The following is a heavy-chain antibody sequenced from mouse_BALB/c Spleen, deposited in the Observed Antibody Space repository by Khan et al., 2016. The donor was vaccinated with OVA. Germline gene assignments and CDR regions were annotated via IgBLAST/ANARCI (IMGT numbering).Heavy chain of an antibody. D-gene: IGHD3-1*01. V-gene: IGHV5-17*02. CDR1: GFTFSSFG. CDR2: ISSGSSTI. CDR3: ARSGGNHQCFDV. J-gene: IGHJ1*01. Sequence: EVELVESGGGLVQPGGSRKLSCAASGFTFSSFGMHWVRQAPEKGLELVAYISSGSSTIYYADTVKGRFTISRDNPKNTLFLQMTSLRSEDTAMYYCARSGGNHQCFDVWGAGTTVTVSS.